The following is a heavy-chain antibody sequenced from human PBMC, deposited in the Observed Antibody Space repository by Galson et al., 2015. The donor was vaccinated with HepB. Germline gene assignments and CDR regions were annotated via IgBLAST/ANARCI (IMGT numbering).Heavy chain of an antibody. CDR3: AKDSSGWSFEY. CDR2: IYYFGST. D-gene: IGHD6-19*01. J-gene: IGHJ4*02. Sequence: LSLTCTVSGGSLSFSYWSWIRQPPGRGLEWIGYIYYFGSTNYNPSLKSRVTISIDTSKNQFSLNLSSVTTADTAVYYCAKDSSGWSFEYWGQGSLVTVSS. CDR1: GGSLSFSY. V-gene: IGHV4-59*01.